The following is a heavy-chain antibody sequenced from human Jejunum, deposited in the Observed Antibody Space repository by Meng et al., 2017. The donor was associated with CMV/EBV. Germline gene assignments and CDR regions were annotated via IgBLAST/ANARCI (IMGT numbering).Heavy chain of an antibody. CDR1: GFSFSASV. D-gene: IGHD2-8*02. V-gene: IGHV3-74*01. J-gene: IGHJ4*02. CDR3: ARDLTGIRDY. CDR2: INTDGSIT. Sequence: EVQLVQSGGGLFQPGGSLRLSCAASGFSFSASVMHWVRQDPGQGLVWVARINTDGSITSYADSVKGRFTISRDNAKNTLYLQMNSLRAGDSAVYYCARDLTGIRDYWGQGTLVTVSS.